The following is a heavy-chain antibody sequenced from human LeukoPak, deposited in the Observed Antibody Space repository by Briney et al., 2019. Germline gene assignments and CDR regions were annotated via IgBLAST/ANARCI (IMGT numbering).Heavy chain of an antibody. J-gene: IGHJ6*03. Sequence: GGSLRLSCAASGFTFSNYAMSWVRQAPGKGLEWVSSISGSGGGTHYADSVKGRFSISRDNSKNTLYLQMNSLRGEDTAAYYCANARRACSSNICYRFIFFYYYMDVWGKGTTVTVSS. D-gene: IGHD2-2*01. CDR1: GFTFSNYA. CDR3: ANARRACSSNICYRFIFFYYYMDV. CDR2: ISGSGGGT. V-gene: IGHV3-23*01.